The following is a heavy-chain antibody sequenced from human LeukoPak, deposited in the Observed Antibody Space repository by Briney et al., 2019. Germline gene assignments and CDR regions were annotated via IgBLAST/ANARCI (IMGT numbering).Heavy chain of an antibody. CDR2: IYYSGTT. Sequence: SETLSLTWTVSGXSVSGYYWSWIRQPPGKGLEWIGYIYYSGTTEYNPSLKSRVTMSVDTPKNQFSLKVNSVAAADTAVYFCARFGAYYLDYWGQGILVTVSS. D-gene: IGHD3-16*01. V-gene: IGHV4-59*02. CDR1: GXSVSGYY. J-gene: IGHJ4*02. CDR3: ARFGAYYLDY.